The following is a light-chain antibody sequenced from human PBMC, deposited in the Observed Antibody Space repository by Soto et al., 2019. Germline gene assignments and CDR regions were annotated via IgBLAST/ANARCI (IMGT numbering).Light chain of an antibody. CDR3: QQYTGDPYT. CDR2: DVS. Sequence: DIQMTQSPSTLSASVGDRVTITCRASQDVRSCLAWYQQKSGEAPKLLIYDVSSLESGVPSRFSGSGSGTEFTLTINSLQPDDFATYYCQQYTGDPYTFGQGTKIEIK. V-gene: IGKV1-5*01. CDR1: QDVRSC. J-gene: IGKJ2*01.